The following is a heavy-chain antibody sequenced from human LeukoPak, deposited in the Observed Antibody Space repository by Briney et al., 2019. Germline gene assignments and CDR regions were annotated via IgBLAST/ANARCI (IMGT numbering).Heavy chain of an antibody. D-gene: IGHD6-13*01. CDR1: GGSFSGYY. CDR2: INHSGST. V-gene: IGHV4-34*01. CDR3: ARAYTRYSSSWYMGFDWFDP. Sequence: SETLSLTCAVYGGSFSGYYWSWIRQPPGKGLEWIGEINHSGSTYYNTSLKSRVTISIDRSRNQFSLELSSVTAADTAVYYCARAYTRYSSSWYMGFDWFDPWGQGTLVTVSS. J-gene: IGHJ5*02.